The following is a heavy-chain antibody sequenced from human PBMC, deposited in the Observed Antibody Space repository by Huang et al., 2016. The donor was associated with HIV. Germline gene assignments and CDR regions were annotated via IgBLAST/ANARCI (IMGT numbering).Heavy chain of an antibody. V-gene: IGHV4-34*01. D-gene: IGHD3-3*01. CDR2: INDSGAT. CDR3: ARQWVLLDYLMGMDV. J-gene: IGHJ6*02. Sequence: QVHLQQWGAGLLKPSETLTLTCAVSGASFTGNYWTWSRQPPGKGLGWIGEINDSGATLYNPSRERRVTISIDRSKKQFSLRLSSMTAADTAVYYCARQWVLLDYLMGMDVWGQGTTVIVSS. CDR1: GASFTGNY.